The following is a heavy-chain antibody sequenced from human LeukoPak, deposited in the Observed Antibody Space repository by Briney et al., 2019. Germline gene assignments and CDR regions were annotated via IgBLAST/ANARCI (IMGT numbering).Heavy chain of an antibody. J-gene: IGHJ4*02. CDR3: AREGVGDGYNFDY. D-gene: IGHD5-24*01. Sequence: PSETLSLTCTVSGGSISSYHWSWIRQPPGKGLEWIGYIYYSGSTNYNPSLKSRVTISVDTSKNQFSLKLSSVTAADTAVYYCAREGVGDGYNFDYWGQGTLVTVSS. CDR2: IYYSGST. CDR1: GGSISSYH. V-gene: IGHV4-59*01.